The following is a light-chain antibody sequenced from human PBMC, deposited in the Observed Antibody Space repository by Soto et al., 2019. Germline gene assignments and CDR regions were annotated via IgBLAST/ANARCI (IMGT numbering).Light chain of an antibody. CDR1: SSNIGSSS. CDR3: AAWDDSLMGV. V-gene: IGLV1-44*01. J-gene: IGLJ1*01. CDR2: SNA. Sequence: QSVLTQPPSVSGTPGQTVTISCSGSSSNIGSSSVKWYQQLPGAAPKVVIYSNALRPSGVPDRFSGYKSGTSAYLAISRLQPEDEADYYCAAWDDSLMGVFGAGTRSPS.